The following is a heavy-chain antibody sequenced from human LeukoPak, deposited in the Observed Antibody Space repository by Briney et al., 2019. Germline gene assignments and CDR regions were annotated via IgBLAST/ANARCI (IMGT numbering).Heavy chain of an antibody. V-gene: IGHV4-30-4*08. CDR1: GGSISSGDYY. J-gene: IGHJ3*02. CDR2: IYYSGST. CDR3: ARHKGGSRDNAFDI. Sequence: SETLSLTCTVSGGSISSGDYYWSWIRQPPGKGLEWIGYIYYSGSTYYNPSLKSRVTISVDTSKNQFSLKLSSVTAADTAVYYCARHKGGSRDNAFDIWGQGTMVTVSS. D-gene: IGHD1-26*01.